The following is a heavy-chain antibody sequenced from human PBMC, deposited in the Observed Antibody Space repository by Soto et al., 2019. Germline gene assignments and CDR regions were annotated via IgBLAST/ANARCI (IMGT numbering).Heavy chain of an antibody. J-gene: IGHJ4*02. V-gene: IGHV1-2*02. CDR3: ARDSVGYCSRTRCYGQGYFDY. D-gene: IGHD2-2*03. Sequence: QVHLVQSGAEVKKPGDSVKVSCKASGYTFTDYYIHWVRQAPGQGLEWMAWIYPISGGTNYAQKFQGRVTMTRDTSITTTYMELSRLTSDDTSVYYCARDSVGYCSRTRCYGQGYFDYWGQGALVTVSS. CDR1: GYTFTDYY. CDR2: IYPISGGT.